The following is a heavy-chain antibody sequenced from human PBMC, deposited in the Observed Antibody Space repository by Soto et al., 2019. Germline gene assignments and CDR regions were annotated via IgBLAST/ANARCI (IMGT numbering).Heavy chain of an antibody. Sequence: PSETLSLTCAVYGGSFSGYYWSWIRQPPGKGLEWIGEINHSGSTNYNPSLKSRVTISVGTSKNQFSLKLSSVTAADTAVYYCARVGNYGSGSYYPTGIDYWGQGTLVTVSS. CDR3: ARVGNYGSGSYYPTGIDY. V-gene: IGHV4-34*01. J-gene: IGHJ4*02. CDR1: GGSFSGYY. D-gene: IGHD3-10*01. CDR2: INHSGST.